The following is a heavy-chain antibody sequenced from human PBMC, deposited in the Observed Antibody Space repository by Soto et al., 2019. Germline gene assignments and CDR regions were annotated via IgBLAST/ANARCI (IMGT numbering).Heavy chain of an antibody. CDR1: VGSISSGDYY. CDR3: ARDQGLAAAGYSNWFDP. D-gene: IGHD6-13*01. J-gene: IGHJ5*02. Sequence: QVQLQESGPGLVKPSQTLSLTCTVSVGSISSGDYYWSWIRQPPGKGLEWIGYIYYSGSTYYNPSLKSRLTISVDTSKNQFSLKLSSVTAADTAVYYCARDQGLAAAGYSNWFDPWGQGTLVTVSS. CDR2: IYYSGST. V-gene: IGHV4-30-4*01.